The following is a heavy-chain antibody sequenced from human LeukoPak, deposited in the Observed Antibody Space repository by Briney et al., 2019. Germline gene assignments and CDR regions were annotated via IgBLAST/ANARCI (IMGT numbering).Heavy chain of an antibody. J-gene: IGHJ4*02. CDR3: ARGPQGGFCDY. CDR1: GGSISSGGYY. Sequence: SETLYLTCTVSGGSISSGGYYWSWIRQRPGKGLEWIGYIYYSGSTYYNPSLKSRVTISVDTSKNQFSLKLSSVTAADTAVYYCARGPQGGFCDYWGQGTLVTVSS. V-gene: IGHV4-31*03. CDR2: IYYSGST. D-gene: IGHD1-14*01.